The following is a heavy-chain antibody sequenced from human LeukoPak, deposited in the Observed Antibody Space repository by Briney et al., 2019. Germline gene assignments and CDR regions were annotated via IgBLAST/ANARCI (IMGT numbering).Heavy chain of an antibody. D-gene: IGHD5-12*01. V-gene: IGHV4-34*01. CDR3: ARQIVATNYYYYYYMDV. J-gene: IGHJ6*03. CDR1: GGSFSGYY. Sequence: SETLSLTCAVYGGSFSGYYWSWIRQPPGEGLEWIGEINHSGSTNYNPSLKSRVTISVDTSKNQFSLKLSSVTAADTAVYYCARQIVATNYYYYYYMDVWGKGTTVTISS. CDR2: INHSGST.